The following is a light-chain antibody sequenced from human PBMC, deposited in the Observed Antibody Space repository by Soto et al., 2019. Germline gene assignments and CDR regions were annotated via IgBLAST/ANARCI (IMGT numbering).Light chain of an antibody. J-gene: IGKJ4*01. CDR1: QSVSRY. CDR2: GAS. V-gene: IGKV3-11*01. CDR3: QQRSNWPLT. Sequence: EIVLTQSPATPSLSPGERATLSCRASQSVSRYLAWYQQKPGQAPRLLIYGASNRAIGIPARFSGSGSGTDFTLTISSLEPEDFAVYYCQQRSNWPLTFGGGTKVDIK.